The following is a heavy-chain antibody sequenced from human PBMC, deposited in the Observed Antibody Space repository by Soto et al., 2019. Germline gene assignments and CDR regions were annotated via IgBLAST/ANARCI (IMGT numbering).Heavy chain of an antibody. V-gene: IGHV4-34*01. Sequence: PSETLSLTCAVYGGSFSGFQWTWVRQPPGKGLEWIGEINDSGITEWIGEINHSRSTNYNPSLKSRVTISVDTSKNQFSLKLTSVTAADTAVYYCARAWGFNSGSYFLGYWGQGLLVTVSS. CDR1: GGSFSGFQ. CDR2: INHSRST. J-gene: IGHJ4*02. D-gene: IGHD1-26*01. CDR3: ARAWGFNSGSYFLGY.